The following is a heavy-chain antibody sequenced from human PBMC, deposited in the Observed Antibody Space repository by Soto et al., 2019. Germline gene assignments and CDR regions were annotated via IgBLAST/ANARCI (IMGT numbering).Heavy chain of an antibody. CDR1: GGSISSGDYY. Sequence: SETLSLTCTVSGGSISSGDYYWSWIRQPPGKGLEWIGYIYYSGSTYYNPSLKSRVTISVDKSKNQFSLKLSSVTAADTAVYYCARDWWGSSPMITKGYWGQGTLVTVSS. V-gene: IGHV4-30-4*01. J-gene: IGHJ4*02. D-gene: IGHD3-16*01. CDR2: IYYSGST. CDR3: ARDWWGSSPMITKGY.